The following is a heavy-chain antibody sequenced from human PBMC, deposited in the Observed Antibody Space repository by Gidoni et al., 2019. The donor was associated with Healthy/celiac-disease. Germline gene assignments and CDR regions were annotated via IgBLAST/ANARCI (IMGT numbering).Heavy chain of an antibody. CDR2: IWYDGSNK. CDR1: GFTVSRYG. J-gene: IGHJ4*02. V-gene: IGHV3-33*01. D-gene: IGHD5-18*01. CDR3: ARAKTGRGYSYGSFDY. Sequence: QVQLVESGGGVVQPGRHLRLSCAASGFTVSRYGMHWVRRAPGKGLECVAVIWYDGSNKYSADSVKGRFTISRDNSKNTLYLQMNSLRAEDTAVYYCARAKTGRGYSYGSFDYWGQGTLVTVSS.